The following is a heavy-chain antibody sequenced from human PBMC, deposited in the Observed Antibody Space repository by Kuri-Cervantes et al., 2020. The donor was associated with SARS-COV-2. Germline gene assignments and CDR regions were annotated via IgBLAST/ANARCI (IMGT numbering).Heavy chain of an antibody. D-gene: IGHD6-13*01. V-gene: IGHV3-73*01. CDR1: GLTFSGSA. CDR3: ARSIVAAAGTDYYYGMDV. Sequence: GESLKISCAASGLTFSGSAMHWVRQASGKGLEWVGRIRSKANSYATAYAASVKGRFTISRDDSKNTAYLQMNSLRAGDTAVYYCARSIVAAAGTDYYYGMDVWGQGTTVTVSS. J-gene: IGHJ6*02. CDR2: IRSKANSYAT.